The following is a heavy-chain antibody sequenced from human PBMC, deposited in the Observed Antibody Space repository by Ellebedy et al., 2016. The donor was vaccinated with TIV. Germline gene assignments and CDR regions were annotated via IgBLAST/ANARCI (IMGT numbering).Heavy chain of an antibody. D-gene: IGHD1-26*01. CDR1: GASIRGYY. J-gene: IGHJ4*02. CDR3: ARHRGIVGALLTFDY. CDR2: IYYSGST. Sequence: SETLSLTCTVSGASIRGYYWSWIRQPPGKGLEWIGYIYYSGSTNYNPSLRSRVTISIDTSKNQFSLKLSSVTAADTAVYYCARHRGIVGALLTFDYWGQGTLLTVSS. V-gene: IGHV4-59*08.